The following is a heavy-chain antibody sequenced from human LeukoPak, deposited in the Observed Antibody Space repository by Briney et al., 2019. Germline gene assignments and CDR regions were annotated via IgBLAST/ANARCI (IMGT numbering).Heavy chain of an antibody. D-gene: IGHD1-26*01. V-gene: IGHV4-59*08. CDR3: ARTSGGSYFGY. J-gene: IGHJ4*02. CDR2: IYYSGST. Sequence: SETLSLTCAVYGGSFSGYYWSWIRQPPGKGLEWIGYIYYSGSTNYNPSLKSRVTISVDTSKNQFSLKLSSVTAADTAVYYCARTSGGSYFGYWGQGTLVTVSS. CDR1: GGSFSGYY.